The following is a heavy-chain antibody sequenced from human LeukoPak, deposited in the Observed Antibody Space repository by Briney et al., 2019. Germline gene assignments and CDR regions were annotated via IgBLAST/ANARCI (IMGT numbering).Heavy chain of an antibody. CDR3: ATTGGVIVGATGHY. V-gene: IGHV1-8*02. Sequence: ASVKVSCKASGYTFTGYYMHWVRQATGQGLEWMGWMNPNSGNTGYAQKFQGRVTMTRNTSISTAYMELSSLRSEDAAVYYCATTGGVIVGATGHYWGQGTLVTVSS. CDR1: GYTFTGYY. D-gene: IGHD1-26*01. CDR2: MNPNSGNT. J-gene: IGHJ4*02.